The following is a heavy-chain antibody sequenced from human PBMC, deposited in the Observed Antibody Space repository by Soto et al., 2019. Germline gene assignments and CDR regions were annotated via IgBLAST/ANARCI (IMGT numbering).Heavy chain of an antibody. Sequence: SVYVSFKASGGTFSSYAISWVRQAPGQGLEWMGGIIPIFSTANYAQKFQGRVTITADESTSTAYMELSRLRSEDTAVYYCATSFNSRGRRFDPGGQGTLVTVSS. CDR2: IIPIFSTA. D-gene: IGHD6-13*01. V-gene: IGHV1-69*13. CDR1: GGTFSSYA. CDR3: ATSFNSRGRRFDP. J-gene: IGHJ5*02.